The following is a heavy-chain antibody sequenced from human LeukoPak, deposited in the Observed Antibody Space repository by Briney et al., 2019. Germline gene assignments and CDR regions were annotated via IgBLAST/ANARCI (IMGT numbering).Heavy chain of an antibody. CDR1: GGSISSYY. D-gene: IGHD3-10*01. CDR3: ARDKAYGSGSFDY. J-gene: IGHJ4*02. CDR2: IYYSGST. V-gene: IGHV4-59*01. Sequence: PSETLSLTCTVSGGSISSYYWSWIRQPPGKGLEWIGYIYYSGSTNYNPSLKSRVTISVDTSKNQFSLKLSSVTAADPAVYYCARDKAYGSGSFDYWGQGTLVTVSS.